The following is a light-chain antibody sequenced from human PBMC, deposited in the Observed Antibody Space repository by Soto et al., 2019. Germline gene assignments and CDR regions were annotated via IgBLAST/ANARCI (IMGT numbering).Light chain of an antibody. CDR1: SGHSSYI. CDR3: ETWDSNTRV. CDR2: LEGSGSY. Sequence: QLVLTQSSSASASLGSSVKLTCTLSSGHSSYIIAWHQQQPGKAPRYLMKLEGSGSYNKGSGVRDRFSGSSSGADRYLTISNLQFEDEAEYYCETWDSNTRVFGGGTKVTVL. J-gene: IGLJ3*02. V-gene: IGLV4-60*02.